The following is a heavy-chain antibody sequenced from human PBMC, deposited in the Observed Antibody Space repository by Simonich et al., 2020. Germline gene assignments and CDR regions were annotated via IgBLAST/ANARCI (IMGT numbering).Heavy chain of an antibody. V-gene: IGHV1-2*02. CDR1: GYTFTGYY. D-gene: IGHD7-27*01. J-gene: IGHJ3*02. CDR2: INPNRGGT. Sequence: QVQLVQSGAEVKKPGASVKVSCKASGYTFTGYYMHWVRQAPGQGLEGMGWINPNRGGTNYAQKVQGRVTMTRDTSISTAYMELSRLRSDDTAVYYCARGRLTGDKGAFDIWGQGTMVTVSS. CDR3: ARGRLTGDKGAFDI.